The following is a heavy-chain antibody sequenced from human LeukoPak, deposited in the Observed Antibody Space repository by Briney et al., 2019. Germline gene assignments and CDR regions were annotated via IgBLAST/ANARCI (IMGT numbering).Heavy chain of an antibody. J-gene: IGHJ4*02. V-gene: IGHV3-23*01. D-gene: IGHD3-10*01. CDR3: VKGVTMVRGSREFDY. CDR2: IGGGGSS. CDR1: GFSFSNSA. Sequence: GGSLRLSCTASGFSFSNSAMTWVRQAPGNGLEWVSSIGGGGSSYYAGSVKGRFTISRDNSKNTVYLQMNNLRAEDTAIFYCVKGVTMVRGSREFDYWGQGTLVTVSS.